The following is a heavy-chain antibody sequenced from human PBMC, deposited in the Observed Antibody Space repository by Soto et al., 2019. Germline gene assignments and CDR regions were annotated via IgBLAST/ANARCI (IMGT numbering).Heavy chain of an antibody. J-gene: IGHJ6*02. D-gene: IGHD2-2*01. Sequence: VSVKVSCKACGYTFTGYYIPWVREAPGQGLEWMGWINPQTGGTSYAQKFQGRVTLSRDTSINTAYLELSRLRFDDAAVYFCARERYQVISDGMDVWGQGTTVTVSS. CDR2: INPQTGGT. CDR3: ARERYQVISDGMDV. CDR1: GYTFTGYY. V-gene: IGHV1-2*02.